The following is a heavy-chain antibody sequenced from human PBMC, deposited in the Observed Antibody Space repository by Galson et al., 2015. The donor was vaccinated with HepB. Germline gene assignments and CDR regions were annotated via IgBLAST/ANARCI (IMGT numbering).Heavy chain of an antibody. Sequence: SVKVSCKASGGTFSTYTLSWVRQAPGQGLEWVGGIIPIFGSANYAQKFQDRVTITADESTSTTYMELRRLRSEDTAVYYCARDPGSGWSWDYWGQGTLVTVSS. CDR3: ARDPGSGWSWDY. CDR2: IIPIFGSA. J-gene: IGHJ4*02. CDR1: GGTFSTYT. V-gene: IGHV1-69*13. D-gene: IGHD6-19*01.